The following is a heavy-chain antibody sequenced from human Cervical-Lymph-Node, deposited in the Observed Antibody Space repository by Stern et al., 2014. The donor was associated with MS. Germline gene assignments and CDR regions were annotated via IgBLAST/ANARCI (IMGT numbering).Heavy chain of an antibody. CDR3: ARATWFGEQAFDY. Sequence: DQLVESGVGLVKPSQTLSLTCAVSGGSISSGDHYWSWFRQPPGKGLEWIGYISNNGNSFHNPSLKSRVTISKDTSRNQFSLKLSSVSAADTAVYYCARATWFGEQAFDYWGQGTLVTVSS. CDR1: GGSISSGDHY. CDR2: ISNNGNS. J-gene: IGHJ4*02. D-gene: IGHD3-10*01. V-gene: IGHV4-30-4*01.